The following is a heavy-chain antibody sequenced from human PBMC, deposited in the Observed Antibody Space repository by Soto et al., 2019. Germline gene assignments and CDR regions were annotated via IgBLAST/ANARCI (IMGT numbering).Heavy chain of an antibody. V-gene: IGHV1-18*01. D-gene: IGHD2-2*01. CDR1: GYTFTSYG. J-gene: IGHJ4*02. CDR3: ARRATQGYCSSTSCYFDY. Sequence: QVQLVQSGAEVKEPGASVKVSCKASGYTFTSYGISWVRQAPGQGLEWLGRISAYNGNTNYAQKLQGRVTMTTDTLTSTAYRELRSLRSDDTAVYYCARRATQGYCSSTSCYFDYWGQGTLVTVSS. CDR2: ISAYNGNT.